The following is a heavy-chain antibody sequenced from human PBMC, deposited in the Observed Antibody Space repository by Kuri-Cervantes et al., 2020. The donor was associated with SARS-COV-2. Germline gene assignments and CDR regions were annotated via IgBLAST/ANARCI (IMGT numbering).Heavy chain of an antibody. J-gene: IGHJ3*02. CDR3: VLRYAFDI. CDR1: GGTFSSYA. V-gene: IGHV1-69*05. D-gene: IGHD3-3*01. Sequence: SVKVSCKASGGTFSSYAISWVRPPPRPGLEWMGGIIPILGTANYAQKFQGRVTITTDESTSTAYMELSSLGSEDTAVYYCVLRYAFDIWGQGTMVTVSS. CDR2: IIPILGTA.